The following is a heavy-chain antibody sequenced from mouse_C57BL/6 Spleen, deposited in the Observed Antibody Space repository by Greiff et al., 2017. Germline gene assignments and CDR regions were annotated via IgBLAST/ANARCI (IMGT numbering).Heavy chain of an antibody. J-gene: IGHJ4*01. CDR2: IDPSDSYT. CDR1: GYTFTSYW. CDR3: ARSDGYYDAMDY. V-gene: IGHV1-69*01. Sequence: VQLQQPGAELVMPGASVKLSCKASGYTFTSYWMHWVKQRPGQGLEWIGEIDPSDSYTNYNQKFKGKSTLTVDKSSSTAYMQLSSLTSEDSAVXYCARSDGYYDAMDYWGQGTSVTVSS. D-gene: IGHD2-3*01.